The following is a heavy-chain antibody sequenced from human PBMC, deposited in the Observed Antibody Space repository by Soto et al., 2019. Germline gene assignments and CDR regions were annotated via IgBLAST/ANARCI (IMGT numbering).Heavy chain of an antibody. CDR2: ISGSGGTT. D-gene: IGHD6-19*01. CDR1: GFTFSNYA. J-gene: IGHJ4*02. Sequence: EVQLLESGGGLVQPGGSLRLSCAASGFTFSNYAMNWVRQAPGKGLEWVSAISGSGGTTYFADSVKGRFAISRDNSKNTLYLQMDSLRAEDTAVYYCTKGPPRLVRSNYNFDYCGQGTLVTVSS. V-gene: IGHV3-23*01. CDR3: TKGPPRLVRSNYNFDY.